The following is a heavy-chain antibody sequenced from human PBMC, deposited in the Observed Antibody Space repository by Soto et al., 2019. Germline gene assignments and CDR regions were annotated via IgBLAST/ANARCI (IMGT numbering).Heavy chain of an antibody. J-gene: IGHJ5*01. Sequence: QVHLQESGPGLVAPSGTLSLTCTLSGGSVRAPDWWNWVRQSPDKGLEGIAEVHISGHSNYNPSLRSRVSVSIASSKHQFYLNLNSVTAADTAIYYCARVRQGCSANNCYFDPWGQGTQVTISS. CDR3: ARVRQGCSANNCYFDP. V-gene: IGHV4-4*02. D-gene: IGHD1-1*01. CDR2: VHISGHS. CDR1: GGSVRAPDW.